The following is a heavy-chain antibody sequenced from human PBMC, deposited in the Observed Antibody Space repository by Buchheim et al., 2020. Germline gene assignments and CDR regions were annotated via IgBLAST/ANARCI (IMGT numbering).Heavy chain of an antibody. V-gene: IGHV3-21*02. CDR3: ARDKMGGSGWADYYFYGMDV. J-gene: IGHJ6*02. D-gene: IGHD6-19*01. CDR1: GFTFSTYS. Sequence: EVQLVESGGGLVKPGGSLRLSCAASGFTFSTYSMNWVRQAPGKGLEWVSSISFSSSNIYYADSVKGRFTISRDNAKKSLYLQMNSLRAEDTAVYYCARDKMGGSGWADYYFYGMDVWGQGTT. CDR2: ISFSSSNI.